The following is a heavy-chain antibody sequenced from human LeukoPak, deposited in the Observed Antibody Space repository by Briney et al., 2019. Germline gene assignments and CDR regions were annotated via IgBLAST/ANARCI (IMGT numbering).Heavy chain of an antibody. Sequence: SVKVSCKASGGTFSSYAISWVRQDPGQGLEWMGGIIPIFGTANYAQKFQGRVTITADESTSTAYMELSSLRSEDTAVYYCARGDCSGGSCYAPDWFDPWGQGTLVTVSS. D-gene: IGHD2-15*01. CDR1: GGTFSSYA. CDR2: IIPIFGTA. V-gene: IGHV1-69*13. CDR3: ARGDCSGGSCYAPDWFDP. J-gene: IGHJ5*02.